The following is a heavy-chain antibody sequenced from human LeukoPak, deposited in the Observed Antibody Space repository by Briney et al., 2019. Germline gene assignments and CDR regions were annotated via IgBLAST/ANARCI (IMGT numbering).Heavy chain of an antibody. CDR1: GFTLSSYG. D-gene: IGHD4-17*01. J-gene: IGHJ4*02. CDR3: AKDAGDYVGY. CDR2: ISYDGSNK. Sequence: GGSLRLSCAASGFTLSSYGMHWVRQAPGKGLEWVAVISYDGSNKYYADSVKGRFTISRDNSKNTLYLQMNSLRAEDTAVYYCAKDAGDYVGYWGQGTLVTVSS. V-gene: IGHV3-30*18.